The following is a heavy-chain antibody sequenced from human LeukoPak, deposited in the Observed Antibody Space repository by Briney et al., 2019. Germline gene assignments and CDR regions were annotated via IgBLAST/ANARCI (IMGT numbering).Heavy chain of an antibody. Sequence: SVKVSCKASGGTFSSYAISWVRQAPGQGLEWMGRIIPIFGTANYAQKFQGRVTITTDESTSTAYMELSSLRSEDTAVYYCARVEYYYDSSGYPDIWGQGTMVAVSS. CDR2: IIPIFGTA. D-gene: IGHD3-22*01. V-gene: IGHV1-69*05. J-gene: IGHJ3*02. CDR3: ARVEYYYDSSGYPDI. CDR1: GGTFSSYA.